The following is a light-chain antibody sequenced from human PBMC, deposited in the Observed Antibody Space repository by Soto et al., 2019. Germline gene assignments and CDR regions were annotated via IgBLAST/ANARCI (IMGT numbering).Light chain of an antibody. Sequence: DIQMTQSPSSLSASVGDRVTITCRASQSISSYLNWYQQKPGKAPKLLIYAASSLQSGVPSRFSRSESGTDFTLTISSLQPDDFATYYCQQSHSTPIPFAPGTKVDIK. CDR1: QSISSY. J-gene: IGKJ3*01. V-gene: IGKV1-39*01. CDR2: AAS. CDR3: QQSHSTPIP.